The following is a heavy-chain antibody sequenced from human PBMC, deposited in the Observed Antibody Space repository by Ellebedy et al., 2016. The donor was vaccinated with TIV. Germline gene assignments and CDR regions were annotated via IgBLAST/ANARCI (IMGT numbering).Heavy chain of an antibody. Sequence: GGSLRLSXAASGFTFSSYAMSWVRQAPGKGLEWVSAISGSGGSTYYADSVKGRFTISRDNAKNSLYLQMNSLRDEDTAVYYCARAPTYDYGSGYGMDVWGQGTTVTVFS. CDR3: ARAPTYDYGSGYGMDV. J-gene: IGHJ6*02. V-gene: IGHV3-23*01. D-gene: IGHD3-10*01. CDR1: GFTFSSYA. CDR2: ISGSGGST.